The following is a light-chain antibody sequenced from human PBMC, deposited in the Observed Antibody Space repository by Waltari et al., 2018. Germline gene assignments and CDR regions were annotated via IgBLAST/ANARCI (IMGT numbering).Light chain of an antibody. V-gene: IGKV2-30*02. CDR3: MQGTHWPYT. J-gene: IGKJ2*01. CDR1: QSLVHSDGNTH. CDR2: RVS. Sequence: DVVMTQSPLSLPVTLGQPASIPCKSSQSLVHSDGNTHWNWFQHRPVQSPRRLIYRVSNRDSGVPDRFSGSGSDTDFTLKISRVEAGDVGVYYCMQGTHWPYTFGQGTKLDIK.